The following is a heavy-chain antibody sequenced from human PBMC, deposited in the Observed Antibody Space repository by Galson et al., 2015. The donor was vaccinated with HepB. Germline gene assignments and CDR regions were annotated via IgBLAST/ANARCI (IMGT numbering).Heavy chain of an antibody. CDR1: GGSISSGSYS. J-gene: IGHJ4*02. CDR3: ARDSAGLDY. D-gene: IGHD6-13*01. Sequence: TLSLTCTVSGGSISSGSYSWNWIRQPAGKGLEWIGLFYTSGSTSYSPSLKSRATMSVDTSRNQVSLNLNSVTAADTAVYYCARDSAGLDYWGQGTLVTVSS. V-gene: IGHV4-61*02. CDR2: FYTSGST.